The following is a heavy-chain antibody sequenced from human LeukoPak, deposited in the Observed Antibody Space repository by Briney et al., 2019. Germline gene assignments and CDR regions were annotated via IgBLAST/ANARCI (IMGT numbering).Heavy chain of an antibody. CDR2: ISAYNGNT. D-gene: IGHD2-8*01. V-gene: IGHV1-18*01. J-gene: IGHJ6*02. CDR1: GYTFTSYG. Sequence: ASVKVSCKASGYTFTSYGISWVREARGQGLEWMGWISAYNGNTNYAQKLQGRVTMTTDTSTSTAYMELRSLRSDDTAVYYCARGGVYGWTRSYYYYGMDVWGQGTTVTVSS. CDR3: ARGGVYGWTRSYYYYGMDV.